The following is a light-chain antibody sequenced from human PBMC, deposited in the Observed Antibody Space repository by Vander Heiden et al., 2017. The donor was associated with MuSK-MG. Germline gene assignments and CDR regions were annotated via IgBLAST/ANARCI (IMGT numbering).Light chain of an antibody. CDR2: WAS. CDR3: QQEDSTPLT. J-gene: IGKJ1*01. Sequence: DIVMTQSPDSLAVSLGERATINCKSSQSVLYSSDNKNYLAWYQQRPRQPPKLLISWASTRESGVPDRFSGSGSGTDFTLTISSLQAEDVAVYYCQQEDSTPLTFGQGTKVEIK. V-gene: IGKV4-1*01. CDR1: QSVLYSSDNKNY.